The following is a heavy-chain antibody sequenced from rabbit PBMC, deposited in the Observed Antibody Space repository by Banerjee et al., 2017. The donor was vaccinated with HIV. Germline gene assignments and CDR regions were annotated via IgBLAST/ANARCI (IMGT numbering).Heavy chain of an antibody. J-gene: IGHJ4*01. CDR2: IYGGSSGSS. CDR3: ARDLAGVIGWNFNL. Sequence: QEQLEESGGDLVKPEGSLTLTCTASGFSFSSSDWICWVRQAPGKGLEWIACIYGGSSGSSHYATWAKGRFTISRTSSTTVALQMTSLTAADTATYFCARDLAGVIGWNFNLWGPGTLVTVS. CDR1: GFSFSSSDW. D-gene: IGHD4-1*01. V-gene: IGHV1S45*01.